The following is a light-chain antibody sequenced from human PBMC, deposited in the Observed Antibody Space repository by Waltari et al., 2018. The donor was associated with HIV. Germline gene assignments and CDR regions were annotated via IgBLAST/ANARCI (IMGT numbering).Light chain of an antibody. CDR1: SSNIGRNS. J-gene: IGLJ2*01. V-gene: IGLV1-44*01. CDR2: DNN. CDR3: VAWDDSLKAVV. Sequence: QSAMTPPPSASGTPGQRVTISCFGSSSNIGRNSVNWYRQLPGTAPKLLIYDNNQWPSGVPDRFSGSKSGSSASLAISGLQSGDEADYYCVAWDDSLKAVVFGGGIRLTVL.